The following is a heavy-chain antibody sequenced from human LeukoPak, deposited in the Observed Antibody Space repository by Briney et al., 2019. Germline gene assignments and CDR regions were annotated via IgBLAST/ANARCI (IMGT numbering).Heavy chain of an antibody. Sequence: ASVKVSCKASGYTFTSYGISWVRQAPGQGLEWMGWISAYNGNTNYAQKLQGRVTMTTDTSTSTAYMELRSLRSDDTAVYYCARSGYYGSGSYPGAQNDYWGQGTLVTVSS. V-gene: IGHV1-18*01. CDR3: ARSGYYGSGSYPGAQNDY. CDR1: GYTFTSYG. CDR2: ISAYNGNT. J-gene: IGHJ4*02. D-gene: IGHD3-10*01.